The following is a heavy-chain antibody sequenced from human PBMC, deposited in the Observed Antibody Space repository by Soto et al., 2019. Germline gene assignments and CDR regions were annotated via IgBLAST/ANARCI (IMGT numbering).Heavy chain of an antibody. CDR1: GFTVGSKY. V-gene: IGHV3-53*01. CDR3: VQTTGWPGFDF. J-gene: IGHJ4*02. D-gene: IGHD6-19*01. CDR2: IYGGGTT. Sequence: EVQLVESGGGVIQPGGSLRLSCAASGFTVGSKYMTWVRQAPGKGLEWVSVIYGGGTTYYADSVKGRFTISRDNSKNTLYLQMNSLRAEDTAVYYCVQTTGWPGFDFWGQGTLVTVSS.